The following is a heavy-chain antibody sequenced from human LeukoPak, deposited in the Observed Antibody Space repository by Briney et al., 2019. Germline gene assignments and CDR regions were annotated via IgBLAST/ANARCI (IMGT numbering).Heavy chain of an antibody. Sequence: SGTLSLTCTVSGGSISSYYWSWLRQPPGKGLEWIGYIYYSGSTNYNPSLTSRVTISVDTSKNQFSLKLSSVTAADTAVYYCARENGDYADYWGQGTLVTVSS. CDR2: IYYSGST. J-gene: IGHJ4*02. D-gene: IGHD4-17*01. V-gene: IGHV4-59*01. CDR3: ARENGDYADY. CDR1: GGSISSYY.